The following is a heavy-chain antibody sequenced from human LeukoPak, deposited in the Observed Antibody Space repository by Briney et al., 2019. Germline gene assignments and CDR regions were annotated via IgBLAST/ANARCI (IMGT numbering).Heavy chain of an antibody. CDR3: ARDEGDGYNPYYYYYGMDV. D-gene: IGHD5-24*01. CDR1: GGTFSSYA. Sequence: ASVKVSCKASGGTFSSYAISWVRQAPGQGLEWMGWISAYNGNTNYAQKLQGRVTMTTDTSTSTAYMELRSLRSDDTAVYYCARDEGDGYNPYYYYYGMDVWVQGTTVTVSS. V-gene: IGHV1-18*01. CDR2: ISAYNGNT. J-gene: IGHJ6*02.